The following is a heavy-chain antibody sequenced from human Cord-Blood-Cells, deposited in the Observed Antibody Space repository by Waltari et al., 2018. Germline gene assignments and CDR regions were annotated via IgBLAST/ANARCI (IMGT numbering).Heavy chain of an antibody. V-gene: IGHV4-39*02. J-gene: IGHJ3*02. CDR3: ARDSLWFGEWAFDI. CDR2: SYYSGST. CDR1: GGSISSSSYY. Sequence: QLQLQESGPGLVKPSETLSLTCTVSGGSISSSSYYWGWIRQPPGKWLEWIGSSYYSGSTSYNPSLMSRFAISVDTSQNQFSLKLGSVTAADTAVYYCARDSLWFGEWAFDIWGQGTMVTVSS. D-gene: IGHD3-10*01.